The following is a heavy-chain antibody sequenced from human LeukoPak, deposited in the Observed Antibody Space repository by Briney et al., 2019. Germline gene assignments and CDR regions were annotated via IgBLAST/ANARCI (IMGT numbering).Heavy chain of an antibody. V-gene: IGHV4-39*01. CDR1: GGSISSSSYH. CDR2: IYYSGST. J-gene: IGHJ6*02. D-gene: IGHD6-13*01. Sequence: SETLSLTCTVSGGSISSSSYHWGWLRQPPGKGLEWIGSIYYSGSTYYNPSLKSRVTISVDTSKNQFSLKLSSVTAADTAVYYCARLFGQQLVLGPTSPYYYGMDVWGQGTTVTVSS. CDR3: ARLFGQQLVLGPTSPYYYGMDV.